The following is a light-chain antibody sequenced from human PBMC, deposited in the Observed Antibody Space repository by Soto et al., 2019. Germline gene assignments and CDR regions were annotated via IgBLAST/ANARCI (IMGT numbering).Light chain of an antibody. J-gene: IGKJ4*01. CDR2: KAS. CDR1: QSISSW. V-gene: IGKV1-5*03. CDR3: QQYNVYST. Sequence: DIQMTQSPSTLSASIGDRVNIPCRDSQSISSWLAWYQQKPGKAPKVLIYKASNLESGVPSRFSGSGSETEFTLTLSSLQPDDFATYYCQQYNVYSTFGGGTKVDIK.